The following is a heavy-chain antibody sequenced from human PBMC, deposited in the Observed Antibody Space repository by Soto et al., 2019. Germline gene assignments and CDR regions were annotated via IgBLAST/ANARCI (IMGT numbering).Heavy chain of an antibody. CDR3: ARGRGWYLDWFDP. J-gene: IGHJ5*02. Sequence: SETLSLTCTVSGGSISSSSYYWGWIRQPPGKGLEWIGSIYYSGSTYYNPSLKSRVTISVDTSKNQFSLKLSSVTAADTAVYYCARGRGWYLDWFDPWGQGTLVTVSS. CDR2: IYYSGST. CDR1: GGSISSSSYY. D-gene: IGHD6-19*01. V-gene: IGHV4-39*01.